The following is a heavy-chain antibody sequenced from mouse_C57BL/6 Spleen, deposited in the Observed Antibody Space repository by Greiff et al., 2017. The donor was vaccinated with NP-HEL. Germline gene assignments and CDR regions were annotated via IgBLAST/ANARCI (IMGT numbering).Heavy chain of an antibody. Sequence: QVQLQQSGAELVKPGASVKISCKASGYAFSSYWMNWVKQRPGKGLEWIGQIYPGDGATNYNGKFKGKATLTADKSSSTAYMQLSSLTSEDSAVYFCARSRDYYYGSSSFAYWGQGTLVTVSA. CDR3: ARSRDYYYGSSSFAY. CDR2: IYPGDGAT. CDR1: GYAFSSYW. D-gene: IGHD1-1*01. J-gene: IGHJ3*01. V-gene: IGHV1-80*01.